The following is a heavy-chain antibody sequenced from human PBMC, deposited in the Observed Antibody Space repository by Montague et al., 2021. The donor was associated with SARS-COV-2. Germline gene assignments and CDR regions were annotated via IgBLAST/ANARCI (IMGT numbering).Heavy chain of an antibody. CDR3: ARVGVPYYDILTGYYIVGSDAFGI. J-gene: IGHJ3*02. D-gene: IGHD3-9*01. V-gene: IGHV4-59*13. Sequence: SETLSLTCTVSGGSISSYYWSWIRQPPGKGLEWIGYIYYSGSTNYNPSLKSRVTISVDTSKNQFSLKLSSVTAADTAVYYCARVGVPYYDILTGYYIVGSDAFGIWGQGTMVTVSS. CDR2: IYYSGST. CDR1: GGSISSYY.